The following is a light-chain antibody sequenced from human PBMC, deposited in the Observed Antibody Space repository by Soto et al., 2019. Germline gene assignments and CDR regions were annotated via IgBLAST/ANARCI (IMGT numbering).Light chain of an antibody. Sequence: EIVLTQSPATLSLSPGERATLSCRASQSVSSYLAWYQQKPGQAPRLLIYDASNRATDIPARFSGSGSGTDFTLTISSLQPEDFASYYCQQASSFPWAFGQGTKVDIK. CDR2: DAS. J-gene: IGKJ1*01. CDR1: QSVSSY. CDR3: QQASSFPWA. V-gene: IGKV3-11*01.